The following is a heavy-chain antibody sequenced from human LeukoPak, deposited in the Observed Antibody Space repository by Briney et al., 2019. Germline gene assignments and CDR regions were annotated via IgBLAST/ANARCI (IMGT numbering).Heavy chain of an antibody. CDR1: GGTFSSYA. D-gene: IGHD3-16*01. CDR2: ISAYNGNT. V-gene: IGHV1-18*01. Sequence: GASVKVSCKASGGTFSSYAIRWVRQAPGQGLEWMGWISAYNGNTNYAQKLQGRVTMTTDTSTSTAYMELSRLRSDGTAVYYCARDLTVLIYYYYGMDVWGQGTTVTVSS. J-gene: IGHJ6*02. CDR3: ARDLTVLIYYYYGMDV.